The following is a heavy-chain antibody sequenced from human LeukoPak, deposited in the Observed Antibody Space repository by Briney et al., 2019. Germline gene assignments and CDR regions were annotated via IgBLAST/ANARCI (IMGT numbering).Heavy chain of an antibody. V-gene: IGHV1-3*01. J-gene: IGHJ5*02. CDR1: GYTFTSYA. CDR3: ARGGYCSGGSCYPLSGFDP. CDR2: INAGNGNT. D-gene: IGHD2-15*01. Sequence: AASVKVSCKASGYTFTSYAMHWVRQAPGQRLEWMGWINAGNGNTKYSQKFRGRVTITRDTSASTAYMELSSLRSEDTAVYYCARGGYCSGGSCYPLSGFDPWGQGTLVTVSS.